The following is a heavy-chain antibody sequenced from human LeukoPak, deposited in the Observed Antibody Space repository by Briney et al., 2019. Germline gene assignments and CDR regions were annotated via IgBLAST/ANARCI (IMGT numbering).Heavy chain of an antibody. V-gene: IGHV4-59*01. J-gene: IGHJ4*02. CDR3: ARGARLGAARTQYFDY. CDR2: YSGST. D-gene: IGHD1-26*01. CDR1: GASITSYY. Sequence: KPSETLSLTCTVSGASITSYYWTWIRQPLKGLEWIGCYSGSTNYNTSLKSRVTISVDTSKNQFSLKLTSVTAADTAVYYCARGARLGAARTQYFDYWGQGILVTVSS.